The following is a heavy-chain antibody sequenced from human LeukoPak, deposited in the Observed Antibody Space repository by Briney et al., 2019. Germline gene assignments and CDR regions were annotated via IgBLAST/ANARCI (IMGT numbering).Heavy chain of an antibody. CDR1: GGSISSGSYY. Sequence: KPSQTLSLTCTVSGGSISSGSYYWSWIRQPAGKGLEWIGRIYTSGSTNYNPSLKSRVTISVDTSKNQFSLKLSSVTAADTAVYYCARDAGGYGFDPWGQGTLVTVSS. D-gene: IGHD6-13*01. V-gene: IGHV4-61*02. CDR2: IYTSGST. J-gene: IGHJ5*02. CDR3: ARDAGGYGFDP.